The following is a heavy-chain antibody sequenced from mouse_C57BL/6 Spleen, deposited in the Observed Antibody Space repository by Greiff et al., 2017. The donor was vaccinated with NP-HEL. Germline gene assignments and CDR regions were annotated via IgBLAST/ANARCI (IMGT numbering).Heavy chain of an antibody. V-gene: IGHV1-22*01. CDR1: GYTFTDYN. CDR2: INPNNGGT. J-gene: IGHJ3*01. D-gene: IGHD2-5*01. Sequence: VQLKQSGPELVKPGASVKMSCKASGYTFTDYNMHWVKQSHGKSLEWIGYINPNNGGTSYNQKFKGKATLTVNKSSSTAYMELRSLTSEDSAVYYCASPYSNYVWFAYWGQGTLVTVSA. CDR3: ASPYSNYVWFAY.